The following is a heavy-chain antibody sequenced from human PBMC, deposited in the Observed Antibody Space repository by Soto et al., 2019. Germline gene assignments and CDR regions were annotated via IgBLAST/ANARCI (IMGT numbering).Heavy chain of an antibody. V-gene: IGHV4-34*01. CDR2: INHRGTT. CDR1: GGSFRDYY. CDR3: AGGTTGYYDSSGYQQYYYYYGMDV. J-gene: IGHJ6*02. Sequence: PSETLSLTCAVFGGSFRDYYWTWIRQPPGKGLEWIAEINHRGTTNYNPSLKSRITISADTSKNQFSLNLSSVTAADTAVYYCAGGTTGYYDSSGYQQYYYYYGMDVWGQGTTVTVSS. D-gene: IGHD3-22*01.